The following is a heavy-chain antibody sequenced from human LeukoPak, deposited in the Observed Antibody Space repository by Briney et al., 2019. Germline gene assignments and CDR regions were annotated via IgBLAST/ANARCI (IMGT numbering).Heavy chain of an antibody. CDR3: AAGYCSSTSCYNPYYFDY. V-gene: IGHV3-15*01. Sequence: GGSLRLSCAASGFNFTDARMSWVRQAPGKGLEWVGRINSKIDGGTTHYAAPVKGRFTISRDDSKNTLYLQMNSLRAEDTAVYYCAAGYCSSTSCYNPYYFDYWGQGTLVTVSS. CDR2: INSKIDGGTT. D-gene: IGHD2-2*02. J-gene: IGHJ4*02. CDR1: GFNFTDAR.